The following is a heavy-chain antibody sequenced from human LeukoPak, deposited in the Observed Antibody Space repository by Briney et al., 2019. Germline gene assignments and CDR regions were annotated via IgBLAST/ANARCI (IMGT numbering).Heavy chain of an antibody. V-gene: IGHV3-53*01. J-gene: IGHJ4*02. CDR3: ARGPSSSWYGPGDY. CDR1: GFTVSSNY. CDR2: IYSGGST. D-gene: IGHD6-13*01. Sequence: GGSLRLSCAASGFTVSSNYMSWVRQAPGKGLEWVSVIYSGGSTYYADSVKGRFTISRDNSKNTLYLQMNSLRAEDTAVYYCARGPSSSWYGPGDYWGQGTLVTVSS.